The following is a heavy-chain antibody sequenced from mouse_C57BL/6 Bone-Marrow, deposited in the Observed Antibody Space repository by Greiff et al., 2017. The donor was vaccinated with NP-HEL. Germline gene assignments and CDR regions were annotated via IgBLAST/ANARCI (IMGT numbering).Heavy chain of an antibody. D-gene: IGHD2-12*01. Sequence: EVHLVESGRDLVKPGGSLKLSCAASGFTFSSYGMSWVRQTPDKRLEWVATINTGGSFSYYSDSVKGRFTISRDNAKNTLYLQMNSLKTEDTAMYYCARVYDTLYYFAMDYWGQGISVTVSS. V-gene: IGHV5-6*01. CDR3: ARVYDTLYYFAMDY. CDR1: GFTFSSYG. CDR2: INTGGSFS. J-gene: IGHJ4*01.